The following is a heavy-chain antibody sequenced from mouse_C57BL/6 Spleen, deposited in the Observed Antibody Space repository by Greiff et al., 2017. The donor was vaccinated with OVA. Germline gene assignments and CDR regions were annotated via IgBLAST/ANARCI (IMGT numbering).Heavy chain of an antibody. Sequence: EVQVVESGEGLVKPGGSLKLSCAASGFTFSSYAMSWVRQTPEKRLEWVAYISSGGDYIYYADTVKGRFTISRDNARNTLYLQMSSLKSEDTAMYYCTRGPLTGSYWYFDVWGTGTTVTVSS. CDR2: ISSGGDYI. CDR1: GFTFSSYA. J-gene: IGHJ1*03. V-gene: IGHV5-9-1*02. CDR3: TRGPLTGSYWYFDV.